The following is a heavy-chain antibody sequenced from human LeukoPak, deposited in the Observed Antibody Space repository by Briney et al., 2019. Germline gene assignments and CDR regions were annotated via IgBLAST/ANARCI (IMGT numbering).Heavy chain of an antibody. CDR3: ARDLHNCYYYYMDV. J-gene: IGHJ6*03. CDR2: IYTSGST. V-gene: IGHV4-4*07. D-gene: IGHD2-21*01. Sequence: LETLSLTCTVSGGSISSYYWSWIRQPAGKGLEWIGRIYTSGSTNYNPSLKSRVTMSVDTSKNQFSLKLSSVTAADTAVYYCARDLHNCYYYYMDVWGKGTTVTISS. CDR1: GGSISSYY.